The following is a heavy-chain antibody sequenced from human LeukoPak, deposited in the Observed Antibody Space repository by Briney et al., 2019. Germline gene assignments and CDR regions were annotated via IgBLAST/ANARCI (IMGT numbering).Heavy chain of an antibody. Sequence: PGGSLRLSCAASGFTFSQNWLHWVRQAPGKGLVWVSRISPDDKSTSYADSVKGRFTISRDDAKKTLYLQMNSLRAEDTAVYYCARGPDFWSGLWDYWGQGTLVTVSS. CDR1: GFTFSQNW. D-gene: IGHD3-3*01. V-gene: IGHV3-74*01. CDR3: ARGPDFWSGLWDY. CDR2: ISPDDKST. J-gene: IGHJ4*02.